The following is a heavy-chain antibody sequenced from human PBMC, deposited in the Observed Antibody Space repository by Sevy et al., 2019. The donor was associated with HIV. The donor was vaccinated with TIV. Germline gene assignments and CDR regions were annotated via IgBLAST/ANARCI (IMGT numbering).Heavy chain of an antibody. J-gene: IGHJ4*02. Sequence: GGSLRLSCAASGFTFSSYAVSWVRQAPGKGLEWVSAISGSGGSTYYADSVKGRFTISRDNSKNTLYLQMNSLRAEDTAVYYCAKDQVWYSSGWYLGYWGQGTLVTVSS. CDR1: GFTFSSYA. CDR3: AKDQVWYSSGWYLGY. D-gene: IGHD6-19*01. CDR2: ISGSGGST. V-gene: IGHV3-23*01.